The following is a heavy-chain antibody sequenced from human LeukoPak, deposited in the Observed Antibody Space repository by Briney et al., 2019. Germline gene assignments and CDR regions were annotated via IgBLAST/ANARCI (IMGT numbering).Heavy chain of an antibody. CDR3: ARGYCSGGSCYREAYYFDY. Sequence: GGSLRLSCAASGFTFSSYSMNWVRQAPGKGLEWVSAISGSGGSTYYADSVKGRFTISRDNSKNTLYLQMNSLRAEDTAVYYCARGYCSGGSCYREAYYFDYWGQGTLVTVSS. CDR2: ISGSGGST. J-gene: IGHJ4*02. D-gene: IGHD2-15*01. V-gene: IGHV3-23*01. CDR1: GFTFSSYS.